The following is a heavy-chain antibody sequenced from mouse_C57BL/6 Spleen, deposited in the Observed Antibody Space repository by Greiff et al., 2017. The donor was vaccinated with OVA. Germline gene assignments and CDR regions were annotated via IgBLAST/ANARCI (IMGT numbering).Heavy chain of an antibody. CDR1: GFTFSDYG. J-gene: IGHJ2*01. Sequence: EVKVVESGGGLVKPGGSLKLSCAASGFTFSDYGMHWVRQAPEKGLEWVAYISSGSSTIYYADTVKGRFTISRDNATNTLFLQMTSLRSEDTAMYYCARNYYYGPYYFDYWGQGTTRTVSS. CDR3: ARNYYYGPYYFDY. CDR2: ISSGSSTI. D-gene: IGHD1-1*01. V-gene: IGHV5-17*01.